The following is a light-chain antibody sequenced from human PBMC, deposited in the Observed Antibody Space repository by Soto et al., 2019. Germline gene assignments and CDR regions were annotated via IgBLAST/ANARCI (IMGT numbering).Light chain of an antibody. CDR1: QGSGSL. V-gene: IGKV1-9*01. Sequence: IPLTQSPSSLSASVGDRVTITCRASQGSGSLLVGYQQIPGRAPKLLLSAASTLQRGVPSRFSGSGYGTDFTLTIASLQPEDFATYYCHQRHSYPITFGQGTRLEIK. CDR3: HQRHSYPIT. J-gene: IGKJ5*01. CDR2: AAS.